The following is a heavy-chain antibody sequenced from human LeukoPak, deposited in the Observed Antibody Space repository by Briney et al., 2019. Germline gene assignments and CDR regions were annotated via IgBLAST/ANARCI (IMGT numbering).Heavy chain of an antibody. CDR1: GFIFGNYY. CDR3: CDGMDV. Sequence: GGSLRLSCEASGFIFGNYYMSWVRQAPGKGLEWVAAINGTGSTTYHADSVKGRFTISRDNSKNTLCLQMNSLRTEDTATYYCCDGMDVWGQGATVAVSS. J-gene: IGHJ6*02. CDR2: INGTGSTT. V-gene: IGHV3-23*01.